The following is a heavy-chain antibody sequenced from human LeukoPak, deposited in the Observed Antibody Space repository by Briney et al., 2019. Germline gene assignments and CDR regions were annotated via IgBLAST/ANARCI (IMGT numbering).Heavy chain of an antibody. CDR3: AREPHSMKYYYGSGSLAGILDV. CDR1: GGSISSYY. V-gene: IGHV4-59*01. CDR2: IYYSGST. D-gene: IGHD3-10*01. Sequence: SETLSLTCTVSGGSISSYYWSWIRQPPGKGLEWIGYIYYSGSTNYNPSLKSRVTISVDTSKNQFSLKLSSVTAADTAVYYCAREPHSMKYYYGSGSLAGILDVWGRGTTVTVSS. J-gene: IGHJ6*04.